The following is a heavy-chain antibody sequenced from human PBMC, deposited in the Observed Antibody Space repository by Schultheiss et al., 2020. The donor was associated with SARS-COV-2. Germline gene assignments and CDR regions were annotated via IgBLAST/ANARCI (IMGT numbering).Heavy chain of an antibody. CDR3: VRDGPAASYGMDV. CDR1: GLSVSNNY. D-gene: IGHD2-2*01. Sequence: GGSLRLSCAASGLSVSNNYMTLVRQAPGKGLEWVSVIYSGGNTHYADSVRGRFIISRDNSKNTLYLQMTSLRVEDTAMYYCVRDGPAASYGMDVWGQGTTVTVSS. CDR2: IYSGGNT. V-gene: IGHV3-66*01. J-gene: IGHJ6*02.